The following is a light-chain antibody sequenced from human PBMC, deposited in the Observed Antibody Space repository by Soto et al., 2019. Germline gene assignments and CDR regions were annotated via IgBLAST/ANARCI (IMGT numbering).Light chain of an antibody. CDR2: DVS. V-gene: IGLV2-14*01. Sequence: QSALTQPASVSGSPGQSITISCTGTSSDVGGYNYVSWYQQHPGKAPKLMIYDVSSRPSGVSNRFSGSKSGNTASLTISGRQVEDEADDYCSSYTTSSTLVVFGGGTKLTVL. J-gene: IGLJ2*01. CDR3: SSYTTSSTLVV. CDR1: SSDVGGYNY.